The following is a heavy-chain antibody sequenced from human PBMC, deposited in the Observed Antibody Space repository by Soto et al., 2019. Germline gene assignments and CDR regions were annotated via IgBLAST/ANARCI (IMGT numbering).Heavy chain of an antibody. J-gene: IGHJ4*02. CDR3: ASSKAGATDFDY. Sequence: SETLSLTCTVSGGSISSYYWSWIRQPPGKGLEWIGYIYYSGSTNYNPSLKSRVTISVDTSKNQFSLKLSSVTAADTAVYYCASSKAGATDFDYWGQGTLVTVS. D-gene: IGHD1-26*01. CDR2: IYYSGST. V-gene: IGHV4-59*01. CDR1: GGSISSYY.